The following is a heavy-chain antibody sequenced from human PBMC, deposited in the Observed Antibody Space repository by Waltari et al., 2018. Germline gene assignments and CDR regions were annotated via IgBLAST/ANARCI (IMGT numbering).Heavy chain of an antibody. V-gene: IGHV3-74*01. D-gene: IGHD3-3*01. CDR1: GFNFGDYV. CDR3: GRDRDLNFFDF. CDR2: ISHDGVFL. J-gene: IGHJ4*01. Sequence: VESGGGLVQPGGSLRPSCEASGFNFGDYVMHWVRQVPGQGLTWVSRISHDGVFLSYADFVGGRFSISRDNVKNTLFLQMNSLRDDDTAVYYCGRDRDLNFFDFWGQGTQVIVSS.